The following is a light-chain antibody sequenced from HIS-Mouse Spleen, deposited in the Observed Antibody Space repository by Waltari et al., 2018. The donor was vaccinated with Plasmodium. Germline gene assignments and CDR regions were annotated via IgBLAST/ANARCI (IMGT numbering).Light chain of an antibody. J-gene: IGLJ3*02. V-gene: IGLV3-10*01. CDR2: EDS. CDR1: ALPKKY. CDR3: YSTDSSGNHRV. Sequence: SYELTQPPSVSVSPGQTARITCSGDALPKKYAYWYQQESGQAPVLVIYEDSKRPPGIPERFSGSNSGTMATLTISGAQVEDEADYYCYSTDSSGNHRVFGGGTKLTVL.